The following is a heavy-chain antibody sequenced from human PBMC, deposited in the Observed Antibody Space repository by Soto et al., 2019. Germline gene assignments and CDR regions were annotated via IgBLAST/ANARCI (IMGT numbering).Heavy chain of an antibody. Sequence: PSETLSLTCTVSGYSISSTNSYWVWMRQPPGKGLDWIGSICANGVTSYSPSLGSRVTMSIDTTNNQVSLRLNSVSAADTALSYCARGVYAHWHYVTWGLETLVTVSS. J-gene: IGHJ5*02. V-gene: IGHV4-39*01. CDR2: ICANGVT. CDR1: GYSISSTNSY. D-gene: IGHD2-8*01. CDR3: ARGVYAHWHYVT.